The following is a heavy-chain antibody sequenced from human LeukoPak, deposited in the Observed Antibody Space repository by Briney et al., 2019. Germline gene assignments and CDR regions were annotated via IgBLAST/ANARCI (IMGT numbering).Heavy chain of an antibody. J-gene: IGHJ4*01. Sequence: GASVKVSCKASGGTFSSYAISWVRQAPGQGLEWMGRIIPILGIANFAQKFQGRVTITADKSTSAAYMELSSLRSEDTAVYYCAIEYGDYDYWGHGTLVTVSS. CDR1: GGTFSSYA. D-gene: IGHD4-17*01. CDR2: IIPILGIA. V-gene: IGHV1-69*04. CDR3: AIEYGDYDY.